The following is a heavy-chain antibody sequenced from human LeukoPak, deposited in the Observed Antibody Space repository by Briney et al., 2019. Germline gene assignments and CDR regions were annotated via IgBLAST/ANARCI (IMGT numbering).Heavy chain of an antibody. Sequence: PSETLSLTCTVSGGSISSSSYYWGWIRQPRGKGLEWIGSIYYSGSTYYNPSLKSRVTISVDTSKNQFSLKLSSVTAADTAVYYRARRFPLRYFDWPPGAFDIWGQGTMVTVSS. CDR1: GGSISSSSYY. J-gene: IGHJ3*02. CDR2: IYYSGST. V-gene: IGHV4-39*01. D-gene: IGHD3-9*01. CDR3: ARRFPLRYFDWPPGAFDI.